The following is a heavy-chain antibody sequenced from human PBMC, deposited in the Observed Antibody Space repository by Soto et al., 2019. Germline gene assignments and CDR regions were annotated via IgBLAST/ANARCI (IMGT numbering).Heavy chain of an antibody. J-gene: IGHJ6*02. CDR3: ARDSCTNGVCYFSYYYGMDV. CDR2: ISSSSSTI. Sequence: PGGSLRLSCAASGFTFSRYSMNWVRQAPGKGLEWVSYISSSSSTIYYADSVKGRFTISRDNAKNSLYLQMNSLRDEDTAVYYCARDSCTNGVCYFSYYYGMDVWGQGTTVTVSS. CDR1: GFTFSRYS. D-gene: IGHD2-8*01. V-gene: IGHV3-48*02.